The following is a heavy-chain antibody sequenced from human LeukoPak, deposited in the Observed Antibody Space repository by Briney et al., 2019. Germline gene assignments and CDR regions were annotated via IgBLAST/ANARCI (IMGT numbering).Heavy chain of an antibody. D-gene: IGHD3-3*01. CDR3: AGSTPITIFGVVTQPSTDY. Sequence: GGSLRLSCAASGFTFSSYSMNWVRQAPGKGLEWVSVIYSGGSTYYADSVKGRFTISRDNSKNTLYLQMNSLRAEDTAVYYCAGSTPITIFGVVTQPSTDYWGQGTLVTVSS. CDR2: IYSGGST. J-gene: IGHJ4*02. CDR1: GFTFSSYS. V-gene: IGHV3-66*01.